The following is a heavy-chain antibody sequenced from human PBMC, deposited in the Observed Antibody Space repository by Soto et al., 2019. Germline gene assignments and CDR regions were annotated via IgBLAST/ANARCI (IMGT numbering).Heavy chain of an antibody. CDR2: VSGSGGSV. J-gene: IGHJ4*02. CDR1: GFTFDTYA. Sequence: EVQLLESGGDFVLPGGSLRLSCAASGFTFDTYAMSWVRQAPRKGLEWVSGVSGSGGSVSYADSLKGRFTISRDNAKNSLYLQMNSLRADDTAVYYCARAQWELDYWGQGTLVTVSS. V-gene: IGHV3-23*01. CDR3: ARAQWELDY. D-gene: IGHD1-26*01.